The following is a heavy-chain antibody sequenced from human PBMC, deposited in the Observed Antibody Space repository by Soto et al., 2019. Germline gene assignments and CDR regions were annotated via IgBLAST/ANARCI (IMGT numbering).Heavy chain of an antibody. CDR1: GYTFTSYG. Sequence: ASVKVSCKASGYTFTSYGISWVRQAPGQGLEWMGWISAYNGNTNYAQKLQGRVTLTTDTSTSTAYMELRSLRSDDTAVYYCAREVVRVAGTRWFDPWGQGTLVTVSS. J-gene: IGHJ5*02. CDR2: ISAYNGNT. D-gene: IGHD6-19*01. CDR3: AREVVRVAGTRWFDP. V-gene: IGHV1-18*01.